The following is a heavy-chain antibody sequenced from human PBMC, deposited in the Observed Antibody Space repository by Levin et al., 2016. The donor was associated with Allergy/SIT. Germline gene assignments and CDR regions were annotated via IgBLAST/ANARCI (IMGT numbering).Heavy chain of an antibody. V-gene: IGHV4-34*01. D-gene: IGHD2-2*01. CDR2: INHSGST. CDR1: GGSFSGYY. Sequence: SETLSLTCAVYGGSFSGYYWSWIRQPPGKGLEWIGEINHSGSTNYNPSLKSRVTISVDTSKNQFSLKLSSVTAADTAVYYCARARMDCSSTSRHERGWVDYWGQGTLVTVSS. CDR3: ARARMDCSSTSRHERGWVDY. J-gene: IGHJ4*02.